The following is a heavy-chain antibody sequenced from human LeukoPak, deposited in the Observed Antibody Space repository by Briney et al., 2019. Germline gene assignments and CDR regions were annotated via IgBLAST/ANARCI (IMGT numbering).Heavy chain of an antibody. V-gene: IGHV5-51*01. D-gene: IGHD6-13*01. CDR1: GYSSTSYW. CDR3: AKWLGSSWYY. J-gene: IGHJ4*02. Sequence: GESLKISCKGSGYSSTSYWTGWVRQMPGKGLEWMGIIYPGDSETRYSPSFQGQVTISADKSISTAYLQWSSLKASDPAIYYCAKWLGSSWYYWGQGTLVTVSS. CDR2: IYPGDSET.